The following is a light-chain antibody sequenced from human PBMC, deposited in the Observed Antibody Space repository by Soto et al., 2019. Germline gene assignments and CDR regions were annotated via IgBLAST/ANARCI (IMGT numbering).Light chain of an antibody. CDR1: RSDVGGYNY. J-gene: IGLJ1*01. CDR2: DVS. CDR3: CSYAGSYTFEV. V-gene: IGLV2-11*01. Sequence: QSVLTQPRSVSGSPGQSVTISRTGTRSDVGGYNYVSWYQQHPGKAPKLMIYDVSKRPSGVPDRFSGSKSGNTASLTISGLQAEDEADYYCCSYAGSYTFEVFGTGTKVTVL.